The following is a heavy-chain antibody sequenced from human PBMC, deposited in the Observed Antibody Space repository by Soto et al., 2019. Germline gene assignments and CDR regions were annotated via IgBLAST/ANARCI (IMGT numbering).Heavy chain of an antibody. D-gene: IGHD3-22*01. V-gene: IGHV4-39*01. CDR3: ARGGPDGYYHNWFDP. J-gene: IGHJ5*02. Sequence: QLQLQESGPGLVKPSETLSLTCIVSGDSISSSSYYWGWIRQPPGKGLEWIGSIYYRGSTYYNPSLKSRVTISVDTSKNQFSLKLRSMTAADTAVYYCARGGPDGYYHNWFDPWGQGTLVTVSS. CDR1: GDSISSSSYY. CDR2: IYYRGST.